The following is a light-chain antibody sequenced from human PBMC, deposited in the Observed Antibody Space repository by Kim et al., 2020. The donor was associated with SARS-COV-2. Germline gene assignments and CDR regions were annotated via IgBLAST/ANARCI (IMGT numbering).Light chain of an antibody. CDR3: QQYYSSPLT. Sequence: DTINCKSSQTVLHSSNNRNYLAWYQQKPGQPPRLLLYWASTRESGVPDRFSGSGTGTDFTLTISNLQAEDVAIYYCQQYYSSPLTFGGGTKVDIK. V-gene: IGKV4-1*01. CDR2: WAS. CDR1: QTVLHSSNNRNY. J-gene: IGKJ4*01.